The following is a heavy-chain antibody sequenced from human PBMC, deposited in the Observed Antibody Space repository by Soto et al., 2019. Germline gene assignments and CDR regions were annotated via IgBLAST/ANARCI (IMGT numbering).Heavy chain of an antibody. CDR2: ISGSGGST. V-gene: IGHV3-23*01. Sequence: PGGSLRLSCAASGFTFSSYAMSWVRQAPGKGLEWVSAISGSGGSTYYADSVKGRFTISRDNSKNTLYLPMNSLRAEDTAVYYCAKSHYYGSGSYPLYYYYYYGMDVWGQGTTVTVSS. D-gene: IGHD3-10*01. CDR1: GFTFSSYA. CDR3: AKSHYYGSGSYPLYYYYYYGMDV. J-gene: IGHJ6*02.